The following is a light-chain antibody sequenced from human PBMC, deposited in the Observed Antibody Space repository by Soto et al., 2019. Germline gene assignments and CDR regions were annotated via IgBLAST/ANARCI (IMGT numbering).Light chain of an antibody. CDR3: SSYTSSSTVV. Sequence: QSVLTQPASVSGSPGQSITISCTGTSSDVGGYIYVSWYQQHPGKAPKLMIYEVSNRPSGVSNRFSGSKSGNTASLTISGLQAEDEADYYCSSYTSSSTVVFGGRTKLTVL. J-gene: IGLJ2*01. V-gene: IGLV2-14*01. CDR2: EVS. CDR1: SSDVGGYIY.